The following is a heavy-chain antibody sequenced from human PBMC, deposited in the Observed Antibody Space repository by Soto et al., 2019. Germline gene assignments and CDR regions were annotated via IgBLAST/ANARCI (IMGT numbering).Heavy chain of an antibody. D-gene: IGHD3-22*01. Sequence: QVQLQQWGAGLLKPSETLSLTCAVYGGSFSDYSWTWIRQSPGKGLEWIGEINDSGSTNYTPSLERRVTISRDTSKNRFSLKLSSVTAADTAVYYCARGSHKLHSYDSSGFYHYVDYWGQGSLVTVSS. CDR3: ARGSHKLHSYDSSGFYHYVDY. CDR1: GGSFSDYS. J-gene: IGHJ4*02. V-gene: IGHV4-34*01. CDR2: INDSGST.